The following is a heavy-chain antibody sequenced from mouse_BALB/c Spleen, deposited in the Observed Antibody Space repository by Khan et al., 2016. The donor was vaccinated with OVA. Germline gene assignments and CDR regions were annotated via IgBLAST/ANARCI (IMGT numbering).Heavy chain of an antibody. CDR2: ISSGGHYT. CDR1: GFTFSSYG. Sequence: EVQLVESGGDLVKPGGSLKLSCAASGFTFSSYGMSWVRQTPDKSLEWVATISSGGHYTYFPASVRGRFTISRDNAKNNLYLQLSSLKAEDKAMYYCARTNTTAGGDYYAMDYWGQGTSVTVSS. J-gene: IGHJ4*01. V-gene: IGHV5-6*01. D-gene: IGHD1-2*01. CDR3: ARTNTTAGGDYYAMDY.